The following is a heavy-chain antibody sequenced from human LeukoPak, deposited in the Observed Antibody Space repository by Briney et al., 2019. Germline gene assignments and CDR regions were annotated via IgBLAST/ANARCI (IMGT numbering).Heavy chain of an antibody. J-gene: IGHJ4*02. CDR1: GFTFSSYA. V-gene: IGHV3-23*01. Sequence: PGGSLRLSCAASGFTFSSYAMSWVRQAPGKGLEWVSAISGSGGSTYYADSVKGRFTISRDNSKNTLYLQMNSLRAEDTAVYYCAKGGGFVVVPAANYFDYWGQGTLVTVSS. CDR3: AKGGGFVVVPAANYFDY. D-gene: IGHD2-2*01. CDR2: ISGSGGST.